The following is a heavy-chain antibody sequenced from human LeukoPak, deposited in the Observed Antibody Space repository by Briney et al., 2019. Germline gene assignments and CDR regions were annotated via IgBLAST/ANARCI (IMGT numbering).Heavy chain of an antibody. Sequence: GGSLRLSCAASGFTFSDHYMDWVRQAPGKGLEWVGRSRDKTNSHSTEYAASVKGRFTISRDDSKDLMYLRMNSLKIEDTAVYYCATDFYDSTWGQGTLVTVSS. CDR1: GFTFSDHY. J-gene: IGHJ5*02. CDR3: ATDFYDST. V-gene: IGHV3-72*01. D-gene: IGHD3-22*01. CDR2: SRDKTNSHST.